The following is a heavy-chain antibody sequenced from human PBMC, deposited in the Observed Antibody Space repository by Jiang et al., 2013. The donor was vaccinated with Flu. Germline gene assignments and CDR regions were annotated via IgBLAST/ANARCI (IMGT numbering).Heavy chain of an antibody. V-gene: IGHV6-1*01. D-gene: IGHD6-6*01. CDR1: GDSVSSNSAA. CDR3: ARASDKYSSSSSWFDP. Sequence: QTLSLTCAISGDSVSSNSAAWNWIRQSPSRGLEWLGRTYYRSKWYNDYAVSVKSRITINPDTSKNQFSLQLNSVTPEDTAVYYCARASDKYSSSSSWFDPWGQEPWSPSPQ. CDR2: TYYRSKWYN. J-gene: IGHJ5*02.